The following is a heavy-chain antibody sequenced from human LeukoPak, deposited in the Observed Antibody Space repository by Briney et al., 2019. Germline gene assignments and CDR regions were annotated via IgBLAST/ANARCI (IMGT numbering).Heavy chain of an antibody. CDR1: GGSIGSSSYY. D-gene: IGHD2-2*01. V-gene: IGHV4-39*01. Sequence: KTSETLSLTCTVSGGSIGSSSYYWGWIRQPPGKGREGIGSIYYSGSTYYNPSLKSRVTISVDTSKSQFSLKLSSVTAADTAVYYCARSRQYQLLGWFDPWGQGTLVTVSS. CDR3: ARSRQYQLLGWFDP. CDR2: IYYSGST. J-gene: IGHJ5*02.